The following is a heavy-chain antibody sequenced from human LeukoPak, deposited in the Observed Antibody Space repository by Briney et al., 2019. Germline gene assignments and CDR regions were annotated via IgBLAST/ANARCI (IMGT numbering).Heavy chain of an antibody. D-gene: IGHD3-22*01. J-gene: IGHJ2*01. CDR1: GFSLISNY. CDR3: ARDYDTSGYHYWYFDL. CDR2: TYSGGST. V-gene: IGHV3-53*01. Sequence: GGSLRLSCAASGFSLISNYMSWVRQAPRTGLDWVSVTYSGGSTYYADFVKRRFTIYRDSSKNTLYPQMNSLRSEDTTVYYCARDYDTSGYHYWYFDLWGRGTLVTVSS.